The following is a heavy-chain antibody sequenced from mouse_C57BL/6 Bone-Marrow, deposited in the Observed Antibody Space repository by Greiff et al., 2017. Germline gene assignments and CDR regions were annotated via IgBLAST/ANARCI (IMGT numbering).Heavy chain of an antibody. V-gene: IGHV1-15*01. Sequence: VQLQQSGAELVRPGASVTLSCKASGYTFTDYEMHWVKQTPVHGLEWIGAIDPETGGTAYNQKFKGKAILTADTSSSTAYMALRSLTSEDSAVYYCTRVLRGFAYWGQGTLVTVSA. D-gene: IGHD1-1*01. CDR1: GYTFTDYE. CDR3: TRVLRGFAY. J-gene: IGHJ3*01. CDR2: IDPETGGT.